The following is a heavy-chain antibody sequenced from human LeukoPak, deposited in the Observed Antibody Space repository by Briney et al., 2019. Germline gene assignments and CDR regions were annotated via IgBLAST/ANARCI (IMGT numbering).Heavy chain of an antibody. Sequence: PGGSLRLSXAASGFTFSNAWMSWVRQAPGKGLEWVGRIKSKTDGGTTDYAAPVKGRFTISRDDSKNTLYLQMNSLKTEDTAVYYCTTEYDFWSGYQDWGQGTLVTVSS. D-gene: IGHD3-3*01. CDR3: TTEYDFWSGYQD. J-gene: IGHJ4*02. CDR2: IKSKTDGGTT. V-gene: IGHV3-15*01. CDR1: GFTFSNAW.